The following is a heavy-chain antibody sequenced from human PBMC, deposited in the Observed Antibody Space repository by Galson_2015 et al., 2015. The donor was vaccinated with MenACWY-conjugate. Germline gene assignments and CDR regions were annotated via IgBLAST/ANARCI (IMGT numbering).Heavy chain of an antibody. D-gene: IGHD4-17*01. J-gene: IGHJ4*02. Sequence: GLEWIGGIYHSGSTYYNPSLKSRVTISVDTSKNQFSLKLSSVTAADTAVYYCARDPYGEKRLDYWGQGTLVTVSS. CDR2: IYHSGST. CDR3: ARDPYGEKRLDY. V-gene: IGHV4-38-2*02.